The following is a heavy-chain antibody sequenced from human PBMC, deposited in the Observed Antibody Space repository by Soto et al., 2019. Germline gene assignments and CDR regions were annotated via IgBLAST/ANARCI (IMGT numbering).Heavy chain of an antibody. CDR2: ISNSGRT. Sequence: PSETLSLTCTVSGDSISRGAYCCTWIRKDPGKGLEWIGYISNSGRTYYNPSLKSRVTISVDTSKNQFSLKLSSVTAADTAVYYCARAATLDTAMVIDYWGQGTLVTVSS. J-gene: IGHJ4*02. CDR3: ARAATLDTAMVIDY. V-gene: IGHV4-30-4*08. D-gene: IGHD5-18*01. CDR1: GDSISRGAYC.